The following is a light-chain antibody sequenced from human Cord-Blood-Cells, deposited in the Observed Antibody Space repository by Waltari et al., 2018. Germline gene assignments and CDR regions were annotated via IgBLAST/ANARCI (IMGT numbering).Light chain of an antibody. J-gene: IGLJ3*02. Sequence: QSALTQPRSVSGSPGQSVTISCTGTSSDVGGYNYVSWYQQHPGKAPKLMIYDVSKRPSGIPDRFSGSKSGSTASLTSSGLQAEDEADYYCCSYAGSYTFEVFGGGTKLTVL. CDR1: SSDVGGYNY. CDR2: DVS. V-gene: IGLV2-11*01. CDR3: CSYAGSYTFEV.